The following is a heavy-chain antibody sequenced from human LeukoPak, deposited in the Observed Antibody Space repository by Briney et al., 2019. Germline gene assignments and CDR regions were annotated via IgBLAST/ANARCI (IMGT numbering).Heavy chain of an antibody. D-gene: IGHD1-1*01. CDR1: GGSISSYY. V-gene: IGHV4-59*01. CDR2: IYYSGST. J-gene: IGHJ4*02. CDR3: ARWKEVCFDY. Sequence: PSETLSLTCTVSGGSISSYYWSWIRQPPGKGLEWIGYIYYSGSTNYNPSLKSRVTISVDTSKNQFSLKLSSVTAADTAVYYCARWKEVCFDYWGQGTLVTVSS.